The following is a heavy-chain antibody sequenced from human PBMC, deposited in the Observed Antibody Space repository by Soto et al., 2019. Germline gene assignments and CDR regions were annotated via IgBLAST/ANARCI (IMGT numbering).Heavy chain of an antibody. CDR2: IIPIFGTA. CDR1: GGTFSSYA. Sequence: QVQLVQSGAEVKKPGSSVKVSCKASGGTFSSYAISWVRQAPGQGLEWMGGIIPIFGTANYAQKFQGRVTITADESTSTAYMELSSLRSEVTAVYYCARDRRYNWNSDYYYYGMDVWGQGTTVTVSS. D-gene: IGHD1-7*01. V-gene: IGHV1-69*12. J-gene: IGHJ6*02. CDR3: ARDRRYNWNSDYYYYGMDV.